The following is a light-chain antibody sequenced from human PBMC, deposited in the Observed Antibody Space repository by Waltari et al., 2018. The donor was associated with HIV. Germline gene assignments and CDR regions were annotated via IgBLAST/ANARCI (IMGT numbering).Light chain of an antibody. V-gene: IGLV2-8*01. CDR1: SSDVGGYNY. CDR2: EVS. Sequence: QSALTQPPSASWSPGPSVTISCTGTSSDVGGYNYVSWYRHHPGKAPKLMIYEVSKRPSGVPDRFSGSKSGNTASLTVSGLQAEDEADYYCSSYAGSNNLVFGGGTKLTVL. CDR3: SSYAGSNNLV. J-gene: IGLJ2*01.